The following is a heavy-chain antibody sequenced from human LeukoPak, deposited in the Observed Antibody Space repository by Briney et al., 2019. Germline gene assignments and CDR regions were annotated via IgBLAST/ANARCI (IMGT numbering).Heavy chain of an antibody. CDR1: GLMFRDYW. CDR2: INEDGSVQ. Sequence: GGSLRLSCVGSGLMFRDYWMNWVRQVPGKGLEWVGNINEDGSVQDYVDSVRGRFSISRDNAKNSFYLQINNLRVEDTAIYYCATRESSMARSHWGQGALVTVSS. J-gene: IGHJ4*02. D-gene: IGHD3-10*01. V-gene: IGHV3-7*01. CDR3: ATRESSMARSH.